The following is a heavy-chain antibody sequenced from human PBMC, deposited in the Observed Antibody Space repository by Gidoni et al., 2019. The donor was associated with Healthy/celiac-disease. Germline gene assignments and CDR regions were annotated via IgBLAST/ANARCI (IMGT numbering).Heavy chain of an antibody. CDR3: ARGLEYSSGWYRVWYFDY. CDR2: IYYSGGT. CDR1: GGPISSYY. V-gene: IGHV4-59*01. J-gene: IGHJ4*02. D-gene: IGHD6-19*01. Sequence: QVQLQESGPGLVKPSETLSLTCTVSGGPISSYYWSWFRQPPGKGLEWFGYIYYSGGTHHSPSLKSRVTISVETSKNQFALKLSSVTAADTAVYYCARGLEYSSGWYRVWYFDYWGQGTLVTVSS.